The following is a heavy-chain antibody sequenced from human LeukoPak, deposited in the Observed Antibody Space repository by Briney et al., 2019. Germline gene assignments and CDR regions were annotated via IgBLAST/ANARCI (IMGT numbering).Heavy chain of an antibody. D-gene: IGHD4-17*01. J-gene: IGHJ2*01. CDR3: AKGTVTPDWYFDL. CDR1: GFTFSSYA. V-gene: IGHV3-23*01. CDR2: ISGSGGST. Sequence: GGSLRLSCAASGFTFSSYAMSWVRQAPGRGLGWVSAISGSGGSTYYADSVKGRFTISRDNSKNTLYLQMNSLRAEDTAVYYCAKGTVTPDWYFDLWGPGTLVTVSS.